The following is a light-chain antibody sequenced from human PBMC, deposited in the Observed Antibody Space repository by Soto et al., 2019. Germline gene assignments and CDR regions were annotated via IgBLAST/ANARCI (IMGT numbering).Light chain of an antibody. Sequence: EFVLTQSPGTLSLSPGDRATLSCRASQTISSSFLAWYQQKPGQAPRLLIYGASRRPTGVPDRFSGSGSGTDFTLIISGLRPEDFAVYYCQHDGSSPPLTFGGGTKVEI. CDR1: QTISSSF. J-gene: IGKJ4*01. CDR2: GAS. V-gene: IGKV3-20*01. CDR3: QHDGSSPPLT.